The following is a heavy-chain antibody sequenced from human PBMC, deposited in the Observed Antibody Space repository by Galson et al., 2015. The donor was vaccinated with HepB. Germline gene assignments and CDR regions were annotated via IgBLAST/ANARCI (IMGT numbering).Heavy chain of an antibody. D-gene: IGHD4-17*01. CDR1: GFTFSSYS. CDR3: ARDDYASNDAFDI. Sequence: SLRLSCAASGFTFSSYSMNWVRQAPGKGLEWVSSISSSSSYIYYADSVKGRFTISRDNAKNSLYLQMNSLRAEDTAVYYCARDDYASNDAFDIWGQGTMVTVSS. V-gene: IGHV3-21*01. CDR2: ISSSSSYI. J-gene: IGHJ3*02.